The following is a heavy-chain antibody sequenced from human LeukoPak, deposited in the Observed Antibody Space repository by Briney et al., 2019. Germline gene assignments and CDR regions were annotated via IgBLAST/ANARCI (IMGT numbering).Heavy chain of an antibody. CDR1: GGSISSHY. V-gene: IGHV4-59*11. D-gene: IGHD5-24*01. CDR2: IYYSGST. CDR3: ARVEVTEMATTYWYFDL. J-gene: IGHJ2*01. Sequence: PSETLSLTCTVSGGSISSHYWSWIRQPPGKGLEWIGYIYYSGSTNYNPSLKSRVTISVDTSKNQFSLKLSSVTAADTAVYYCARVEVTEMATTYWYFDLWGRGTLVTVSS.